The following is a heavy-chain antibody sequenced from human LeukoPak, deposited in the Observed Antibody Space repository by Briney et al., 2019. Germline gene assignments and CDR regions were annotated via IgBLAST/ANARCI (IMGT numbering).Heavy chain of an antibody. J-gene: IGHJ4*02. CDR3: AKVNYYESSGYYDY. CDR2: ISHDGTNK. CDR1: GFPFSSYG. D-gene: IGHD3-22*01. Sequence: GGSLRLSCAASGFPFSSYGMHWVRQAPGKGLEWVAVISHDGTNKYYVDSVKGRFTISRDNSKNTLYLQMNSLRAEDTAVYYSAKVNYYESSGYYDYWGQGTLVTVSS. V-gene: IGHV3-30*18.